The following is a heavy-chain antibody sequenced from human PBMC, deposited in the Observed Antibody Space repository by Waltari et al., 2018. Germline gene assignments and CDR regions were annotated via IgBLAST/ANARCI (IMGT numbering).Heavy chain of an antibody. CDR3: TTGHKY. CDR2: IKPEGSEK. J-gene: IGHJ4*02. Sequence: FTFSTSWMAWVRQTPGKGLEWVANIKPEGSEKFYVDSVRGRFTITRDNAKNSLSLQMNSLRVEDAALYYCTTGHKYWGQGTLVTVSS. V-gene: IGHV3-7*01. CDR1: FTFSTSW.